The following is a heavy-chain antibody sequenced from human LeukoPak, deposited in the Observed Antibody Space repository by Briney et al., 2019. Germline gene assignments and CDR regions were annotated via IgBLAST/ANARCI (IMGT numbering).Heavy chain of an antibody. J-gene: IGHJ6*03. D-gene: IGHD2-8*01. CDR2: IYPDDSDT. V-gene: IGHV5-51*01. Sequence: GESLKISCKGSGYTFSSYWIGWVRQMPGKGLEWMGIIYPDDSDTRYSLSFQGQVTISADKSISTAYLQWSSLEASDTAMYYCARLAYCSNDVCYSNYYYSMDVWGKGTTVTVSS. CDR3: ARLAYCSNDVCYSNYYYSMDV. CDR1: GYTFSSYW.